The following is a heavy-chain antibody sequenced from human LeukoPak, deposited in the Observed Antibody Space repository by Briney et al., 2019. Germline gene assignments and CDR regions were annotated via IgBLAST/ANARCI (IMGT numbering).Heavy chain of an antibody. J-gene: IGHJ5*02. D-gene: IGHD4-11*01. CDR1: GGSISGTNW. CDR3: ARYRGKTTVSSLDWFDP. V-gene: IGHV4-4*02. Sequence: SETLSLTCGVSGGSISGTNWWSWVRQPPGQGLEWIGEISLAGQTNYNPSLNGRVTISVDTSKNQFSLKLSSVTAADTAVYYCARYRGKTTVSSLDWFDPWGQGTLVTVSS. CDR2: ISLAGQT.